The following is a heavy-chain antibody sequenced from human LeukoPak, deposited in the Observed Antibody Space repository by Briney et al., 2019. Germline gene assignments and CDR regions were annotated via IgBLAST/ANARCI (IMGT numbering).Heavy chain of an antibody. V-gene: IGHV3-9*03. Sequence: GRSLRLSCAASGFTFDDYAMHWVRQAPGKGLEWVSGISWNSGSIGYADSVKGRFTISRDNAMNSLYLQMNSLRAEDMALYYCAKGYYYDSSGYDYWGQGTLVTVSS. CDR3: AKGYYYDSSGYDY. CDR2: ISWNSGSI. CDR1: GFTFDDYA. J-gene: IGHJ4*02. D-gene: IGHD3-22*01.